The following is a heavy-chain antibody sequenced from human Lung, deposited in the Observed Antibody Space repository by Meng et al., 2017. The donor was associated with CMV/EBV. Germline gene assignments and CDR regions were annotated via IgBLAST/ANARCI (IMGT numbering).Heavy chain of an antibody. Sequence: ASXXVSCKASGYTFTSYEINWVRQATGQGLEWMGWMNPNSGNTGYAQKFQGRVTITSNTSISTAYMELSSLRSEETAVYYCARGQGTGWFDPWVEGTLVTVSS. V-gene: IGHV1-8*03. CDR3: ARGQGTGWFDP. CDR1: GYTFTSYE. D-gene: IGHD3-10*01. J-gene: IGHJ5*02. CDR2: MNPNSGNT.